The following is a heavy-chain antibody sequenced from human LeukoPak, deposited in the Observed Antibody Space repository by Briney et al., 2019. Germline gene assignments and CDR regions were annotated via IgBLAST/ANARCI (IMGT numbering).Heavy chain of an antibody. J-gene: IGHJ4*02. CDR2: IKQDGSER. Sequence: PGGSLRLSCAASGFTFSSYWMSWVRQAPGKGLEWVADIKQDGSERYYVDSVKGRFTISRDNAKNSLYLQIDSLRAEDTAVYYCTTETYRRFDFWGQGILVTVSS. V-gene: IGHV3-7*01. CDR1: GFTFSSYW. CDR3: TTETYRRFDF.